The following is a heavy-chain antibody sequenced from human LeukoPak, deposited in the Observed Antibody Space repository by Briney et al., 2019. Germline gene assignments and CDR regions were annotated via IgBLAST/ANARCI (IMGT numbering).Heavy chain of an antibody. J-gene: IGHJ6*03. CDR3: ARDSVVVAAREDYYYYYMDG. Sequence: SVKVSCKASGGTFSSYAIIGVRHAPGQGLEWVGRIIPIFCTAHYAQKPQGRVTITTDESTSTAYMELSSLRSEDTAVYYCARDSVVVAAREDYYYYYMDGWGKGTTVTVS. V-gene: IGHV1-69*05. D-gene: IGHD2-15*01. CDR1: GGTFSSYA. CDR2: IIPIFCTA.